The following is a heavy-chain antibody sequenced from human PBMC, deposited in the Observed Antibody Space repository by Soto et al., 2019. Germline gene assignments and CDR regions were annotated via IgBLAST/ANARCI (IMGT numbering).Heavy chain of an antibody. Sequence: GGSLRLSCAASGFTFSSYAMHWVRQAPGKGLEWVAVISYDGSNKYYADSVKGRFTISRDNSKNTLYLQMNSLRAEDTAVYYCARAHDYGGRFDYWGQGTLVTVSS. J-gene: IGHJ4*02. CDR2: ISYDGSNK. CDR3: ARAHDYGGRFDY. D-gene: IGHD4-17*01. CDR1: GFTFSSYA. V-gene: IGHV3-30-3*01.